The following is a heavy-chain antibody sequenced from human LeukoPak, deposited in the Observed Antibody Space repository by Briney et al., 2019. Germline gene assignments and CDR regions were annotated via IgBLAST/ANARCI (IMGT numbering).Heavy chain of an antibody. Sequence: GGSLRLSCAASGFTFSSYEMNWVRQAPGKGVEWVSYISSSGSIIYYADAVKGRFTISRENAKDSLYLQTNSLRAEDTAIYHCARDQRSSGAFDIWGQGTMVTVSS. J-gene: IGHJ3*02. D-gene: IGHD2-2*01. CDR1: GFTFSSYE. V-gene: IGHV3-48*03. CDR2: ISSSGSII. CDR3: ARDQRSSGAFDI.